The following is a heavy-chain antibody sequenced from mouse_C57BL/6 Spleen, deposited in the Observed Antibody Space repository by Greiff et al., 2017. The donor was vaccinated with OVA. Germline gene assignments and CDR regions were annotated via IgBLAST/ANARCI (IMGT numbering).Heavy chain of an antibody. V-gene: IGHV1-69*01. CDR3: AGGLYAMDY. CDR2: IDPSDSYT. CDR1: GYTFTSYW. Sequence: VQLQQPGAELVMPGASVKLSCKASGYTFTSYWMHWVKQRPGQGLEWIGEIDPSDSYTNYNQKFKGKSTLTVDKSSSTAYMQLSSLTSEDSAVYYCAGGLYAMDYWGQGTSVTVSS. J-gene: IGHJ4*01.